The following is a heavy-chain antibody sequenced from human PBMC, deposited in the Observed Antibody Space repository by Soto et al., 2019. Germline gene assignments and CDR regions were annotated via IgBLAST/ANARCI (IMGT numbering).Heavy chain of an antibody. Sequence: QVQLVQSGAEEKKPGASVKVSCKASGYTFTGYAMHWVRQAPGQSLEWMGWINAGSGNPKYSQKFQGRVTITRDTPASTAYMELSSLRSEDTAVFYCARAVAVPADFDYWGQGTLVTVSS. V-gene: IGHV1-3*05. D-gene: IGHD6-19*01. CDR2: INAGSGNP. J-gene: IGHJ4*02. CDR1: GYTFTGYA. CDR3: ARAVAVPADFDY.